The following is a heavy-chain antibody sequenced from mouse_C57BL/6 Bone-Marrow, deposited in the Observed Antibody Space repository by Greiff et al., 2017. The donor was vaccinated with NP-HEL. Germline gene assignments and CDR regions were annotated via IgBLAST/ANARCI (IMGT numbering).Heavy chain of an antibody. CDR2: IRLKSDNYAT. J-gene: IGHJ4*01. D-gene: IGHD1-1*01. CDR1: GFTFSNYW. V-gene: IGHV6-3*01. CDR3: TSSYDIYYAMDY. Sequence: EVKLMESGGGLVQPGGSMKLSCVASGFTFSNYWMNWVRQSPEKGLEWVAQIRLKSDNYATHYAESVKGRFTISRDDSKSSVYLQMNNLRAEDTGIYYCTSSYDIYYAMDYWGQGTSVTVSS.